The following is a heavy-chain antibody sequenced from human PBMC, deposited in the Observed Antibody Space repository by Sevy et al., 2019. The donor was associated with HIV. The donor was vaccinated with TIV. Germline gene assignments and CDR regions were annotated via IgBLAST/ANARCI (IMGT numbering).Heavy chain of an antibody. J-gene: IGHJ6*02. CDR1: GFTFSIYA. V-gene: IGHV3-30*04. D-gene: IGHD2-21*01. CDR3: ARDLPSAVINPFYYYGMDV. Sequence: GGSLRLSCAASGFTFSIYAIHWVRQAPGKGLEWVTVISYDGGNIYYADSVKGRFTVSRDNSKDTVYLQMNSLRPEDTAVYYCARDLPSAVINPFYYYGMDVWGQGTTVIVSS. CDR2: ISYDGGNI.